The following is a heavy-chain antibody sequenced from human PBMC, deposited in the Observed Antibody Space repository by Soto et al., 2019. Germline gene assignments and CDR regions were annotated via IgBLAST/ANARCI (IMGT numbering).Heavy chain of an antibody. J-gene: IGHJ1*01. CDR1: GYTFTSYG. CDR3: ARVFGSSRLDTTHFQH. V-gene: IGHV1-18*01. CDR2: ISAYNGNT. D-gene: IGHD2-15*01. Sequence: ASVKVSCKASGYTFTSYGISWVRQAPGQGLEWMGWISAYNGNTNYAQKLQGRVTMTTDTSTSTAYMELRSLRSDDTAVYYCARVFGSSRLDTTHFQHWGQGTLVTVSS.